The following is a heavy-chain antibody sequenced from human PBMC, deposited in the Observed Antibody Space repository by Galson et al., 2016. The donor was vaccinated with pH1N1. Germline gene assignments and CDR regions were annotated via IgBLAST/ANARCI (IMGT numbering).Heavy chain of an antibody. CDR1: GGSISSHY. CDR3: ARHDYGDYVGWFDP. J-gene: IGHJ5*02. D-gene: IGHD4-17*01. V-gene: IGHV4-59*08. Sequence: ETLSLTSTVSGGSISSHYWNWIRQPPGKGLEWIGYVYYSGSTNYNPSLKSRVTISVDTSKNQFSLKLSSVTAADTAVYYCARHDYGDYVGWFDPWGQGTLVTVSS. CDR2: VYYSGST.